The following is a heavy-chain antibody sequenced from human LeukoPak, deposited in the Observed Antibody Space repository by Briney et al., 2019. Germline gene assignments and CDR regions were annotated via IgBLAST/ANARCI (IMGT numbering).Heavy chain of an antibody. CDR3: AREGNRLDDAFDI. J-gene: IGHJ3*02. V-gene: IGHV3-23*01. CDR1: GLTFSSYA. Sequence: GGSLRLSCAASGLTFSSYAMMWLRQAPGQGLEWVSAITGSGDWALYADSVKGRFTISRDNSKNTLYLQMNSLRAEDTAVYYCAREGNRLDDAFDIWGQGAMVTVSS. CDR2: ITGSGDWA. D-gene: IGHD1-14*01.